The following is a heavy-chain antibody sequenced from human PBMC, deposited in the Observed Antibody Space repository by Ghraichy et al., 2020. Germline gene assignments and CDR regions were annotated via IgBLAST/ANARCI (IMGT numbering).Heavy chain of an antibody. J-gene: IGHJ4*02. Sequence: WGSLRLSCAASGFAFSRYSMIWVRQAPGKGLEWVSFISSNSKYIYNADSVKGRFTISRDNAKNSLYLQMNSLRAEDTAVFYCASQGNWGSDYWGQGTLVTVSS. CDR2: ISSNSKYI. D-gene: IGHD7-27*01. CDR1: GFAFSRYS. CDR3: ASQGNWGSDY. V-gene: IGHV3-21*01.